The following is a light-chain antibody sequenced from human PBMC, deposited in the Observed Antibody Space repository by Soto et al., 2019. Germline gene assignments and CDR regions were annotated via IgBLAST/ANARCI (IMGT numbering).Light chain of an antibody. Sequence: DIQMTQSPSSVSASVGDRVTITCRASQDLSSWLAWYQQKPGKAPKLLISAASSLQSGVPSRFSGSGSGTDFTLTIRSLQPEDFATYYCQQLISFPITFGQGTRLEIK. V-gene: IGKV1D-12*01. CDR1: QDLSSW. CDR3: QQLISFPIT. CDR2: AAS. J-gene: IGKJ5*01.